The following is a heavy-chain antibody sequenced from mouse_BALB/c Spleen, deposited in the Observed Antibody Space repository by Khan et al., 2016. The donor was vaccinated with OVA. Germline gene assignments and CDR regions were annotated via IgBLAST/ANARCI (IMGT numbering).Heavy chain of an antibody. CDR3: ARPYRYGGRAWFAY. V-gene: IGHV4-1*02. D-gene: IGHD2-14*01. Sequence: EVKLLESGGGLVQPGGSLKLSCAASGFDFSRYWMSWVRQAPGKGLEWIGEINPDSSTINYTPSLKDKFIISRDNANNTLYLQMSKVRSEDTALYTCARPYRYGGRAWFAYWGQGTLVTVSA. CDR2: INPDSSTI. J-gene: IGHJ3*01. CDR1: GFDFSRYW.